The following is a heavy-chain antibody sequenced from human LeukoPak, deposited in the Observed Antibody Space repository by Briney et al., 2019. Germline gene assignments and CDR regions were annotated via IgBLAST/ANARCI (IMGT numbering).Heavy chain of an antibody. D-gene: IGHD1-1*01. CDR2: INPNSGGT. CDR3: AIDAGTTVFYYYSMDV. V-gene: IGHV1-2*02. Sequence: ASVKDSCKASGYTFTGYYMHGVRPAPGQGLEWMGWINPNSGGTNYAQKFQGRVTMTRDTSISTAYMELSRLRSDDTDVYDCAIDAGTTVFYYYSMDVWGKGTTVTVS. J-gene: IGHJ6*03. CDR1: GYTFTGYY.